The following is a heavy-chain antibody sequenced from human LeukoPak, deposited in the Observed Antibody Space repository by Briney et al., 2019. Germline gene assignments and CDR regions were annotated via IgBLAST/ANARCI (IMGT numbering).Heavy chain of an antibody. D-gene: IGHD2-15*01. V-gene: IGHV3-23*01. J-gene: IGHJ4*02. CDR1: GFTFRNYT. Sequence: GGSLRLSCAASGFTFRNYTMTWVRQAPGKGLEWVSAISGSGGSTYYAASVKGRFTISRENSKNTLYLQMNRRRDEDTALFYCAKEVKDTGFYHFDNGGQGTLVTVSS. CDR3: AKEVKDTGFYHFDN. CDR2: ISGSGGST.